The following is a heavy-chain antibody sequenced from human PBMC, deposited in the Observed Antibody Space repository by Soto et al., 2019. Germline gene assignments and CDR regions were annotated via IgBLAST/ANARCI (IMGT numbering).Heavy chain of an antibody. D-gene: IGHD3-10*01. CDR3: AMGSHCNSARCAGSTNIWFDP. Sequence: SETLSLTCTVSGGSITSNYWSWIRQPPGKGLEYIGHVYYSGNTKYNPSLKSRVTISVDPSNKHFSLKLSSVTAADTAAYYCAMGSHCNSARCAGSTNIWFDPWGQGILVTVSS. CDR2: VYYSGNT. J-gene: IGHJ5*02. V-gene: IGHV4-59*01. CDR1: GGSITSNY.